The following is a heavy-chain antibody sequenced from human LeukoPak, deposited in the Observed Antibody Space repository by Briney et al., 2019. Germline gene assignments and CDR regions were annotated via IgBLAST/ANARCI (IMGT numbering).Heavy chain of an antibody. CDR2: VDTDGSDP. V-gene: IGHV3-74*01. D-gene: IGHD3-10*01. CDR3: TRDWQLLDAFDI. Sequence: GESLRLSCAASGFTFSNYWMHWVRQAPGEGPVWVSRVDTDGSDPSYADSVRGRFTISRDNAKNTLYLQMNSLRAEDTAVYHCTRDWQLLDAFDIWGQGTMVTVSS. CDR1: GFTFSNYW. J-gene: IGHJ3*02.